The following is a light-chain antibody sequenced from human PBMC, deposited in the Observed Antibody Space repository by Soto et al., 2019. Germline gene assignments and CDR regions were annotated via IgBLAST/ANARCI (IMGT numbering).Light chain of an antibody. J-gene: IGKJ1*01. CDR1: QSISSW. Sequence: IQMTQSPSTLSASVGDRVTITCRASQSISSWLAWYQQKPGKAPKVLIYDASSLESGVPSRFSGSGSGTEFTLTISILQPDDFATYYCQQYNSHSTFGQGTKVDIK. V-gene: IGKV1-5*01. CDR2: DAS. CDR3: QQYNSHST.